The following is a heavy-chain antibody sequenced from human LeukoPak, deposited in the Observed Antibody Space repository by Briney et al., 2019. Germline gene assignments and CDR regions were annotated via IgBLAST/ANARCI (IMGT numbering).Heavy chain of an antibody. J-gene: IGHJ4*02. D-gene: IGHD3-16*01. V-gene: IGHV1-18*01. CDR1: GYTLTTYG. CDR3: AREMGGNYYDY. Sequence: ASVKVSCKASGYTLTTYGVTWVRQAPGQGLEWMGWIGASTGGTEYAQKFQGRVTMTTDTSTSTAYMELRSLRSDDTAVYYCAREMGGNYYDYWGQGTLVTVSS. CDR2: IGASTGGT.